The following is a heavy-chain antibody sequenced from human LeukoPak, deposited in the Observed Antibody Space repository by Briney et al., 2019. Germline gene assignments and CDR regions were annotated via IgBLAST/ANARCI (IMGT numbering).Heavy chain of an antibody. CDR3: AKDPGFGEMDWFDP. CDR2: ISGSGGST. CDR1: GFSFSSYG. D-gene: IGHD3-10*01. V-gene: IGHV3-23*01. Sequence: GGTLRLSCAASGFSFSSYGMSWVRQAPGKGLEWVSAISGSGGSTYYADSVKGRFTISRDNSKNTLYLQMNSLRAEDTAVYYCAKDPGFGEMDWFDPWGQGTLVPVSS. J-gene: IGHJ5*02.